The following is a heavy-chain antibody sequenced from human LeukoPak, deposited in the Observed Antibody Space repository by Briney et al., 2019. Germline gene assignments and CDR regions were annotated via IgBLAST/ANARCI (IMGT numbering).Heavy chain of an antibody. V-gene: IGHV3-23*01. Sequence: GGSLRLSCGASGFTFSSYGMNWVRQAPGKGLEWVSGITGSGGGIYYADSVKGRFTISRDNAKNSLYLQMNSLRAEDTAVYYCAKATVVYYMDVWGKGTTVTVSS. CDR2: ITGSGGGI. J-gene: IGHJ6*03. D-gene: IGHD4-23*01. CDR1: GFTFSSYG. CDR3: AKATVVYYMDV.